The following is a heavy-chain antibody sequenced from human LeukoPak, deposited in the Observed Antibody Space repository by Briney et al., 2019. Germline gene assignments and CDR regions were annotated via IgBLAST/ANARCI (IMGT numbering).Heavy chain of an antibody. Sequence: GGSLRLSCAASGFTFSSCAMHWVRQAPGKGLEWVAVISYDGSNKYYADSVKGRFTISRDNSKNTLYLQMNSLRAEDTAVYYCARTNYYGSGSYSRPVRTPDWFGPWGQGTLVTVSS. CDR1: GFTFSSCA. D-gene: IGHD3-10*01. CDR2: ISYDGSNK. V-gene: IGHV3-30*04. J-gene: IGHJ5*02. CDR3: ARTNYYGSGSYSRPVRTPDWFGP.